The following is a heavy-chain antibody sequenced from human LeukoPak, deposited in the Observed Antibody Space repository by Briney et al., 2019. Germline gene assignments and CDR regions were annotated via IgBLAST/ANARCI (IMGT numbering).Heavy chain of an antibody. CDR1: GFTFSSYA. D-gene: IGHD2-15*01. CDR2: ISYDGSNK. V-gene: IGHV3-30-3*01. Sequence: GGSLRLSCAASGFTFSSYAMHWVRQAPGKGLEWVAVISYDGSNKYYADSVKGRFTISRDNSKNTLYLQMNSLRAEDTAVYYCARVAASQYYFDYWGQGTLVTASS. CDR3: ARVAASQYYFDY. J-gene: IGHJ4*02.